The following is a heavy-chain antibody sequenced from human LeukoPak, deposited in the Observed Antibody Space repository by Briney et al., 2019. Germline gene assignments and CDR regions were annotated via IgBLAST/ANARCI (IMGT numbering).Heavy chain of an antibody. CDR2: MKQDGSEK. D-gene: IGHD3-3*01. CDR3: ARVGRGGVVTKRNYYYYYMDV. V-gene: IGHV3-7*01. CDR1: GFTFSSYW. Sequence: GGSLRLSCAASGFTFSSYWMSWVRQAPGKGLEWVANMKQDGSEKYYVDSVKGRFTISRDNAKNSLYLQMNSLRAEDTAVYYCARVGRGGVVTKRNYYYYYMDVWGKGTTVTVSS. J-gene: IGHJ6*03.